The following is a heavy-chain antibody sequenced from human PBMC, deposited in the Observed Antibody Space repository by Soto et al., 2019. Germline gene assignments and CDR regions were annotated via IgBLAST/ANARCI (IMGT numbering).Heavy chain of an antibody. V-gene: IGHV3-49*04. J-gene: IGHJ4*02. CDR3: TRYYYASSGYYAY. CDR2: IRSETYGGTP. Sequence: GGSLRLSCTGSGFSLGNYAMGWVGQGPGKGPEWVGFIRSETYGGTPDYAASLRGRFTISRDDSKSIAYFKINSLQTDDSALYYCTRYYYASSGYYAYWGQGTLVPVSS. CDR1: GFSLGNYA. D-gene: IGHD3-22*01.